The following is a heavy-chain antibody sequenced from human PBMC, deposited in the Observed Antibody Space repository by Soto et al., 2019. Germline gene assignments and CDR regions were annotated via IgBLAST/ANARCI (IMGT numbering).Heavy chain of an antibody. D-gene: IGHD4-17*01. Sequence: PGGSLRLSCAASGFTFSNAWMSWVRQAPGKGLEWVGRIKSKTDGGTTDYAAPVKGRFTISRDDSKNTLYLQMNSLKTEDTAVYYCTTDYGDNDAFDIWGQGTMVTVSS. V-gene: IGHV3-15*01. CDR2: IKSKTDGGTT. CDR1: GFTFSNAW. J-gene: IGHJ3*02. CDR3: TTDYGDNDAFDI.